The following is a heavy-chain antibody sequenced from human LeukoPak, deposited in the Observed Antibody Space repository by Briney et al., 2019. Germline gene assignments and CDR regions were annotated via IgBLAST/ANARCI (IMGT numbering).Heavy chain of an antibody. J-gene: IGHJ3*02. D-gene: IGHD3-16*02. CDR3: ARVAYDYVWGSYRGYAFDI. CDR1: GYTFTSYD. Sequence: ASVKVSCKASGYTFTSYDINWVRQATGQGLEWMGWMNPNSGNTGYAQKFQGRVTMTRNTSISTAYMELGSLRSEDTAVYYCARVAYDYVWGSYRGYAFDIWGQGTMVTVSS. V-gene: IGHV1-8*01. CDR2: MNPNSGNT.